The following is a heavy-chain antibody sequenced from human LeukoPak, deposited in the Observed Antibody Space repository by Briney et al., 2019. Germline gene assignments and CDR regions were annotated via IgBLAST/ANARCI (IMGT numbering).Heavy chain of an antibody. V-gene: IGHV4-59*01. CDR3: ARARWLRRTGFDY. CDR2: IYYSGST. D-gene: IGHD5-12*01. Sequence: SETLSLTCTASGGSISSYYWSWIRQPPGKGLEWIGYIYYSGSTNYNPSLKSRVTISVDTSKNQFSLKLSSETAADTAVYYCARARWLRRTGFDYWGQGTLVTVSS. J-gene: IGHJ4*02. CDR1: GGSISSYY.